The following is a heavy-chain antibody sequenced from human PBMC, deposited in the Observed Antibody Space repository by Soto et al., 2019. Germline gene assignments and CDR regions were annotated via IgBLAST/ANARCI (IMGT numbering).Heavy chain of an antibody. CDR2: IIPIFGTA. D-gene: IGHD3-3*01. Sequence: ASVKVSCKASGGTFSSYAISWVRQAPGQGLEWMGGIIPIFGTANYAQKFQGRVTITADESTSTAYMELSSLRSEDTAVYYCARDGSSEYDFWSGYSSPLRRYGMDVWGQGTTVTVSS. CDR1: GGTFSSYA. J-gene: IGHJ6*02. CDR3: ARDGSSEYDFWSGYSSPLRRYGMDV. V-gene: IGHV1-69*13.